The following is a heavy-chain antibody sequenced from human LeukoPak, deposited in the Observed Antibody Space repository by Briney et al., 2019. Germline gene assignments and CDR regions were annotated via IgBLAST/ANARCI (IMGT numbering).Heavy chain of an antibody. CDR3: ARGYCSGGSCPNFDY. Sequence: PSETLSLTCAVYGGSFSGYYCSGIRQPPGKGLEWIGEINHSGSTNYNPSLKSRVTISVDTSKNQFSLKLSSVTAADTAVYYCARGYCSGGSCPNFDYWGQGTLVTVSS. D-gene: IGHD2-15*01. V-gene: IGHV4-34*01. CDR1: GGSFSGYY. CDR2: INHSGST. J-gene: IGHJ4*02.